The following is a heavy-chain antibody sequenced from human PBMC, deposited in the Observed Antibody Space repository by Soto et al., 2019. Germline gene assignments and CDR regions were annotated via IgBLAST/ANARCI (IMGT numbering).Heavy chain of an antibody. J-gene: IGHJ3*02. Sequence: GESLQICCTGSGYRFTNFWIGWVRQMHGKGLEWMGIIYPGDSDTTYGPSFEGQVTFSADRSTSTAYLEWSSLRASDTAMYYCAKTYSGDSNDAFDIWGQGTLVTVSS. V-gene: IGHV5-51*01. CDR1: GYRFTNFW. CDR2: IYPGDSDT. D-gene: IGHD1-26*01. CDR3: AKTYSGDSNDAFDI.